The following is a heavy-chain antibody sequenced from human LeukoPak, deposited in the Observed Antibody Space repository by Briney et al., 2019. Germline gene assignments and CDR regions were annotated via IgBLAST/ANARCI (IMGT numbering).Heavy chain of an antibody. CDR1: GFTFSSYA. D-gene: IGHD6-19*01. CDR3: VSPKYSSAWFFDY. J-gene: IGHJ4*02. Sequence: GGSLRLSCAASGFTFSSYAMSWVRQAPGRGLEWVSAISGSVGSTYYADSVKGRFTISRDNSKNTLYLQMNSLRAEDTAVYYCVSPKYSSAWFFDYWGQGTLVTVSS. CDR2: ISGSVGST. V-gene: IGHV3-23*01.